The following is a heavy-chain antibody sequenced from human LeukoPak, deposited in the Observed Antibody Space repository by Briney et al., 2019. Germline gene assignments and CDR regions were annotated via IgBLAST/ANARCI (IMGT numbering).Heavy chain of an antibody. CDR1: GGSFSGYY. V-gene: IGHV4-34*01. CDR2: INHSGST. D-gene: IGHD6-19*01. J-gene: IGHJ1*01. CDR3: AGGDEWLVPGYFQH. Sequence: PSETLSLTCAVYGGSFSGYYWSWIRQPPGKGLEWIGEINHSGSTNYNPSLKSRVTISVDTSKNQFSLKLSSVTAADTAVYYCAGGDEWLVPGYFQHWGPGTLVTVSP.